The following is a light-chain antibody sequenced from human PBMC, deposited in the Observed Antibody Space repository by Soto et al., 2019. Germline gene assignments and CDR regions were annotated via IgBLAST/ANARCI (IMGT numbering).Light chain of an antibody. CDR1: QSISSW. CDR3: QQYNDYPWT. Sequence: DIQMTQSPSTLSASVGDRVTITCRASQSISSWLAWYQQKPGKAPKLLIYKASSLESGVPSRFSGSRSGTEFTLTISSLHPDDFATYYCQQYNDYPWTFGQGTKVEIK. CDR2: KAS. J-gene: IGKJ1*01. V-gene: IGKV1-5*03.